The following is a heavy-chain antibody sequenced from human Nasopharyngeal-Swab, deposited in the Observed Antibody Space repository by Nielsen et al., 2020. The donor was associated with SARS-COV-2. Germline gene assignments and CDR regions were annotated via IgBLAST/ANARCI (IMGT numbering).Heavy chain of an antibody. Sequence: GESLQIPCKASGYFFNTYWIGWVRQMPGKGLEWMGIIFPDDSDTRYSPSFQGQVTISVDASTTTAYLQWSSLKASDTAMYYCVRQGYCSSTSCYNEYWGQGTLVTVSS. CDR2: IFPDDSDT. D-gene: IGHD2-2*02. J-gene: IGHJ4*02. CDR1: GYFFNTYW. CDR3: VRQGYCSSTSCYNEY. V-gene: IGHV5-51*01.